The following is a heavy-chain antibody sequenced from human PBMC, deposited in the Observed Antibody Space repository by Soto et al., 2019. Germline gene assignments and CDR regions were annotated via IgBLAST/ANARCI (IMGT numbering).Heavy chain of an antibody. V-gene: IGHV3-9*01. D-gene: IGHD6-13*01. Sequence: GGSLRLSCAASGFTFDDYAMHWVRQAPGKGLEWVSGISWNSGSIGYADSVKGRFPISRDNDKNSLYLQMNSLRAEDTALYYCAKAGEQQLVPSYYYYMDVWGKGTTVTVSS. J-gene: IGHJ6*03. CDR3: AKAGEQQLVPSYYYYMDV. CDR1: GFTFDDYA. CDR2: ISWNSGSI.